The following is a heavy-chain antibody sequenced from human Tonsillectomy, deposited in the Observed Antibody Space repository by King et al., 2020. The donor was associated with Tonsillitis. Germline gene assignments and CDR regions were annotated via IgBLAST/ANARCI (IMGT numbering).Heavy chain of an antibody. Sequence: VQLVESGGGLVQPGRSLRLSCGASGFTFDDYAMHWVRQAPGKGLEWVSGITWSSGLIGYADSVKGRFIISRDNAKNSPYLQMNSMRDEDTALYYCARGPLNGHYVGYFDYWGQGALVTVSS. D-gene: IGHD3-10*02. CDR1: GFTFDDYA. CDR3: ARGPLNGHYVGYFDY. V-gene: IGHV3-9*01. CDR2: ITWSSGLI. J-gene: IGHJ4*02.